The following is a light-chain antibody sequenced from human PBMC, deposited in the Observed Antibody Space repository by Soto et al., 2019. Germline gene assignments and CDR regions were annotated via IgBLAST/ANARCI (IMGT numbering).Light chain of an antibody. J-gene: IGKJ5*01. Sequence: DIQMTQSPSSLAASVGDRVIITCRASQGISNFLAWYQQKPGKVPKLLIYAASTLQSGVPSRFSGSGSGTDFTLTISSLQPVDVETYYCQNYNSAPITFGQGTRLEIK. CDR1: QGISNF. V-gene: IGKV1-27*01. CDR2: AAS. CDR3: QNYNSAPIT.